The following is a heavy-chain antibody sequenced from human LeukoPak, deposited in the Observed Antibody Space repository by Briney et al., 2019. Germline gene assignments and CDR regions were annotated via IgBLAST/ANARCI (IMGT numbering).Heavy chain of an antibody. D-gene: IGHD1-26*01. CDR3: ARDPYSGSSDAFDI. Sequence: PGGSLRLSCAASGFTFSSYGMHWVREGPGKGVEWGAVISYDGSNKYYADSVKGRFTISRDNSKNTLYLQMNGLRAEDTAVYDCARDPYSGSSDAFDIWGQGTMVTVSS. V-gene: IGHV3-30*03. CDR2: ISYDGSNK. CDR1: GFTFSSYG. J-gene: IGHJ3*02.